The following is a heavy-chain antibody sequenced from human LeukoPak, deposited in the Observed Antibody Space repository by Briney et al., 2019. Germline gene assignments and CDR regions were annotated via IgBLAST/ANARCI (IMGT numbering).Heavy chain of an antibody. J-gene: IGHJ5*02. CDR1: GGTFSSYA. CDR2: IIPILGIA. Sequence: ASVKVSCKASGGTFSSYAISWVRQAPGQGLEWMGRIIPILGIANYAQKFQGRVTITADKSTSTAYMELSSLRSEDTAVYYCAREMSGLGARRYNWFDPWGQGTLVTVSS. CDR3: AREMSGLGARRYNWFDP. D-gene: IGHD1-26*01. V-gene: IGHV1-69*04.